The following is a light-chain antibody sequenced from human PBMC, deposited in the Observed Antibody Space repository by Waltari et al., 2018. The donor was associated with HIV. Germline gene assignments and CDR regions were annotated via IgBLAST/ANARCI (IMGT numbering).Light chain of an antibody. V-gene: IGLV1-40*01. CDR1: SSNIGAGYD. CDR3: QSYDSSLSGVV. Sequence: QSVLTQPPSVSGAPGQRVPISCPGGSSNIGAGYDVHWYQQLPGTARKLLIYGNTSWPEGVPVRFSGSKSGSSACRAIAGLQAEDGSDDYCQSYDSSLSGVVFGGGTKLTVL. CDR2: GNT. J-gene: IGLJ2*01.